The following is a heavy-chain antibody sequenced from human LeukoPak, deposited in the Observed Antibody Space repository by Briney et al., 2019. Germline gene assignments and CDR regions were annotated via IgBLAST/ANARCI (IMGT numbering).Heavy chain of an antibody. Sequence: KAGGSLRLSCAASGFTFSSYSMNWVRQAPGKGLEWVSSISSSSSYIYYADSVKGRFTISRDNAKNSLYLQMNSLGAEDTAVYYCARDARTVPFDYWGQGTLVTVSS. CDR3: ARDARTVPFDY. CDR1: GFTFSSYS. J-gene: IGHJ4*02. V-gene: IGHV3-21*01. D-gene: IGHD2-2*01. CDR2: ISSSSSYI.